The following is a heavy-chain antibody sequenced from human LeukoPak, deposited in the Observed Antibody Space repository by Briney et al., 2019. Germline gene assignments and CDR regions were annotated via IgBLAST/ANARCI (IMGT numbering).Heavy chain of an antibody. V-gene: IGHV3-30-3*01. CDR1: GFTFSDYA. J-gene: IGHJ4*02. CDR3: ILYMDADSFNS. D-gene: IGHD5-18*01. Sequence: GTSLRLSCEASGFTFSDYALHRVRQPPGQGLEWLALISSDGTDKYYSDSVKGRFTLSRDNSKNTMFLQMSSLRPEDTAVYYCILYMDADSFNSWGQGTLVTVSS. CDR2: ISSDGTDK.